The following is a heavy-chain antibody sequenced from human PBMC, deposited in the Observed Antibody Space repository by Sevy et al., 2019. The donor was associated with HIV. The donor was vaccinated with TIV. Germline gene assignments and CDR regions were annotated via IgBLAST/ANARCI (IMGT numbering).Heavy chain of an antibody. V-gene: IGHV3-7*03. CDR1: GFTFSSYW. Sequence: GESLKISCAASGFTFSSYWMSWVRQAPGKGLEWVANIKQDGSEKYYVDSVKGRFTISRDNAKNSLYLQMNSLRAEDTAVYYCARGSIAAAGRNMDVWGQGTTVTVSS. J-gene: IGHJ6*02. CDR2: IKQDGSEK. CDR3: ARGSIAAAGRNMDV. D-gene: IGHD6-13*01.